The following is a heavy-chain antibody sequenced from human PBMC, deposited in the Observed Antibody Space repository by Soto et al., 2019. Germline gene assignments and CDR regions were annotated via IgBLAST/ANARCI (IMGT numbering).Heavy chain of an antibody. V-gene: IGHV1-69*13. Sequence: GASVKVSCKASGGTFSSYAISWVRQAPGQGLEWMGGIIPIFGTANYAQKFQGRVTITADESTSTAYMELSSLRSEDTAVYYCARRIAAAGKVYYYGMDVWGQGTTVTVSS. CDR3: ARRIAAAGKVYYYGMDV. J-gene: IGHJ6*02. D-gene: IGHD6-13*01. CDR1: GGTFSSYA. CDR2: IIPIFGTA.